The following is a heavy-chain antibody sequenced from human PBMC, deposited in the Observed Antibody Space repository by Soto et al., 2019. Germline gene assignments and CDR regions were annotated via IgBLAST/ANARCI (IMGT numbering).Heavy chain of an antibody. CDR3: AREGYGSGSYVAGGLDY. Sequence: QVQLQESGPGLVKPSETLSLTCTVSGGSISGYYWSWIRQPAGKGLEWIGRTYTSGSTNYNPSLKSRVTMSVDTSKNQFSLKLTSVTAADTAVYYCAREGYGSGSYVAGGLDYWGQGTLLTVSS. V-gene: IGHV4-4*07. CDR2: TYTSGST. J-gene: IGHJ4*02. CDR1: GGSISGYY. D-gene: IGHD3-10*01.